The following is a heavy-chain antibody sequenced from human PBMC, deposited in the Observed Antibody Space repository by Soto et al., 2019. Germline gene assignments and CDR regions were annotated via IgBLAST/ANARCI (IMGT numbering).Heavy chain of an antibody. CDR1: GFTFSSYG. J-gene: IGHJ6*03. CDR2: ISYDGSNK. Sequence: TGGSLRLSCAASGFTFSSYGMHWVRQAPGKGLEWVAVISYDGSNKYYADSVKGRFTISRDNSKNTLYLQMNSLRAEDTAVYYCAKDGDYDILTGYPNYYYMDVWGKGTTVTVSS. D-gene: IGHD3-9*01. CDR3: AKDGDYDILTGYPNYYYMDV. V-gene: IGHV3-30*18.